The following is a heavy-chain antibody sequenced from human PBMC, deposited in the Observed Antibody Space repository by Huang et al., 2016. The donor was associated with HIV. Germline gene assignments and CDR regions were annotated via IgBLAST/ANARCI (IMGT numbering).Heavy chain of an antibody. CDR1: GFPVTTNS. D-gene: IGHD3-10*01. CDR3: AREMMVRGGSVPITAGYYYYGMDV. CDR2: IESGEKR. V-gene: IGHV3-53*01. J-gene: IGHJ6*02. Sequence: VQLVESGGALVQPGGSLRLSCAASGFPVTTNSMNWVRQAPGKGLRGLSTIESGEKRSQAGSVEGRFTVSRDNSKNTMYLQMNSLRVEDTATYYCAREMMVRGGSVPITAGYYYYGMDVWGHGTTVSVSS.